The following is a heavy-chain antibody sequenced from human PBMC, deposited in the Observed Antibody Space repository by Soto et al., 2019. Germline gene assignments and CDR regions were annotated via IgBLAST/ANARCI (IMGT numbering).Heavy chain of an antibody. V-gene: IGHV1-3*01. CDR2: INAGNGNT. D-gene: IGHD3-22*01. CDR1: GYTFTSYA. J-gene: IGHJ5*02. CDR3: ATVPYYYDSSGTTYAPNWFDP. Sequence: ASVKVSCKASGYTFTSYAMHWVRQAPGQRLEWMGWINAGNGNTKYSQKFQGRVTITRDTSASTAYMELSSLRSEDTAVYYCATVPYYYDSSGTTYAPNWFDPWGEGTLVTVSS.